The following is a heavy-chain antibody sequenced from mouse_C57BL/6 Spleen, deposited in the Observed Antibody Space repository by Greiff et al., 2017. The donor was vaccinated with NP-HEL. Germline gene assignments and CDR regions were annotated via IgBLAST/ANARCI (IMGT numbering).Heavy chain of an antibody. CDR1: GYTFTSYW. CDR2: IDPSDSYT. D-gene: IGHD2-10*02. V-gene: IGHV1-69*01. J-gene: IGHJ3*01. Sequence: QVQLQQPGAELVMPGASVKLSCKASGYTFTSYWMHWVKQRPGQGLEWIGEIDPSDSYTNYNQKFKGKSTLTVDKSSSTAYMQLSSLTSEDSAVYYCARRGYGNSSFAYWGQGTLVTVSA. CDR3: ARRGYGNSSFAY.